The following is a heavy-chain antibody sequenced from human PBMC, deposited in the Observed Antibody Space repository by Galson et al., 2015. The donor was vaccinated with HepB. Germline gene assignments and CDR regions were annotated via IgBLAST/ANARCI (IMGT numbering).Heavy chain of an antibody. CDR3: ARGFSGDCGTYYFDY. Sequence: QSGAEVKKPGESLRISCKGSGFSFTSYWIGWVRQMPGKGLEWMGIIYPGDSDTRYSPSFRGQVTISADKSISTAYLQWSSLKASDTAMCYCARGFSGDCGTYYFDYWGQGTLVTVSS. D-gene: IGHD2-21*02. CDR1: GFSFTSYW. CDR2: IYPGDSDT. J-gene: IGHJ4*02. V-gene: IGHV5-51*01.